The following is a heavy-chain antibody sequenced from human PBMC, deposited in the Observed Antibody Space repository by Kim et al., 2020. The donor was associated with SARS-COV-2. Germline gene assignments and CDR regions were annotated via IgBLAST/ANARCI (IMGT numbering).Heavy chain of an antibody. Sequence: SETLSLTCTVSGGSISSYYWSWIRQPPGKGLEWIGYIYYSGSTNYNPSLKSRVTISVDTSKNQFSLKLSSVTAADTAVYYCARRRYYYDSSGYYYSQRASDAFDIWGQGTMVTVSS. V-gene: IGHV4-59*08. D-gene: IGHD3-22*01. J-gene: IGHJ3*02. CDR1: GGSISSYY. CDR2: IYYSGST. CDR3: ARRRYYYDSSGYYYSQRASDAFDI.